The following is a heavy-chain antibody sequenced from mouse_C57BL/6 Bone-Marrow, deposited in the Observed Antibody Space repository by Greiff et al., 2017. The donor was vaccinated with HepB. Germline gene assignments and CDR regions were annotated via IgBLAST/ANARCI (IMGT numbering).Heavy chain of an antibody. D-gene: IGHD1-1*01. Sequence: EVMLVESGAELVRPGASVKLSCTASGFNIKDDYMHWVKQRPEQGLEWIGWIDPENGDTEYASKFQGKATITADTSSNTAYLQLSSLTSEDTAVYYCTTWRITFDYWGQGTTLTVSS. CDR2: IDPENGDT. J-gene: IGHJ2*01. CDR1: GFNIKDDY. CDR3: TTWRITFDY. V-gene: IGHV14-4*01.